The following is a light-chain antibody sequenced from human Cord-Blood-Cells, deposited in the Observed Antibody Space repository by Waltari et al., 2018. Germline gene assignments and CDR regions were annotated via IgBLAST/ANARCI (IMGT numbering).Light chain of an antibody. CDR2: WAS. CDR1: QSVLYSSNNKNY. V-gene: IGKV4-1*01. Sequence: DIVMTQSPDSLAGSLGERATINCKSSQSVLYSSNNKNYLAWYQQKPGQPPKLLIYWASTRQSGFPDRFSGSGSGTDFTLTISSLQAEDVAVYYCQQYYSTPAFGQGTNVEIK. J-gene: IGKJ1*01. CDR3: QQYYSTPA.